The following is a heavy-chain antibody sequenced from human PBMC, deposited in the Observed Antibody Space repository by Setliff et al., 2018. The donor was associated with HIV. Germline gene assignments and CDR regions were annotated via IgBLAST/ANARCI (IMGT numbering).Heavy chain of an antibody. Sequence: ASVKVSCKASGYTFTGYYVHWVRQAPGQVLEWMAWISTYNGNTNYAPQFQGRVSVTTDTATSTVHMELRSLRSDDTAVYYCAKGFRPRIRFLGWLPDYWGQGTLVTVSS. V-gene: IGHV1-18*04. J-gene: IGHJ4*02. CDR3: AKGFRPRIRFLGWLPDY. CDR2: ISTYNGNT. CDR1: GYTFTGYY. D-gene: IGHD3-3*01.